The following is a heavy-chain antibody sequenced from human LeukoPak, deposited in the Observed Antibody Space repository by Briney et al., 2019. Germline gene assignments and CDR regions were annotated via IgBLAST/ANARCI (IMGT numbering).Heavy chain of an antibody. D-gene: IGHD3-22*01. CDR3: SRDRYYYDSSGYSHRLDY. CDR2: INPNSGGT. Sequence: ASVKVSCKASGYTFTGYYMHWVRQAPGQGLEWMGWINPNSGGTNYAQKFQGRVTMTRDTSISTAYMELSRLRSDDTAVYYCSRDRYYYDSSGYSHRLDYWGQGTLVTVSS. CDR1: GYTFTGYY. V-gene: IGHV1-2*02. J-gene: IGHJ4*02.